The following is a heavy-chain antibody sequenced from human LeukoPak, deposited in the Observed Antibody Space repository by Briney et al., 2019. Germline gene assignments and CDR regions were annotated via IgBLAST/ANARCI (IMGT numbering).Heavy chain of an antibody. D-gene: IGHD3-10*01. CDR3: AKITMVRGVIIWFDP. J-gene: IGHJ5*02. CDR2: IYPGDSDT. CDR1: GYSFTSYW. Sequence: GASLKISCKGSGYSFTSYWIGWVRQMPGKGLEWMGIIYPGDSDTRYSPSFQGQVTISADKSISTAYLQWSSLKASDTAMYYCAKITMVRGVIIWFDPWGQGTLVTVSS. V-gene: IGHV5-51*01.